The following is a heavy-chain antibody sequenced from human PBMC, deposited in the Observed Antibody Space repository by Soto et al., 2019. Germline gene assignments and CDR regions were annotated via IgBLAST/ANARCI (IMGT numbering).Heavy chain of an antibody. CDR2: IYWDDDK. V-gene: IGHV2-5*02. CDR1: GFSLSTSGVG. Sequence: SGPTLVNPTQTLTLTYPFSGFSLSTSGVGVGWIRQPPGKALEWLALIYWDDDKRYSPSLKSRLTITKDTSKNQVVLTMTNMDPVDTATYYCAHRLGGIGVAGTFDYWGQGTLVTVSS. D-gene: IGHD6-19*01. J-gene: IGHJ4*02. CDR3: AHRLGGIGVAGTFDY.